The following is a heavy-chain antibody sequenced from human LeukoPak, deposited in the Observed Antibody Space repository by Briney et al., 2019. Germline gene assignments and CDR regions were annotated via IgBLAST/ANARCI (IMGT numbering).Heavy chain of an antibody. J-gene: IGHJ4*02. Sequence: GGSLRLSCAASGFTFSSYGMHWVRQAPGKGLEWVAFIRYDGSNKYYADSVKGRFTISRDNSKKTLYLQMNSLRAEDTAVYYCAKAESFGGATWDYWGQGTLVTVSS. CDR3: AKAESFGGATWDY. CDR2: IRYDGSNK. CDR1: GFTFSSYG. D-gene: IGHD1-26*01. V-gene: IGHV3-30*02.